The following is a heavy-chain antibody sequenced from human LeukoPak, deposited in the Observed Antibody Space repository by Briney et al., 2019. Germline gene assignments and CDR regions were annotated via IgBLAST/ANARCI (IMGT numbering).Heavy chain of an antibody. CDR2: FDPEDGKT. CDR1: GYTLTELS. J-gene: IGHJ4*02. CDR3: ATDLIVRGAGFDY. Sequence: ASVKVSCKVSGYTLTELSMHWVRQAPGKGLEWMGGFDPEDGKTLYAQTVQGRVTMTEDTSTDTAYMQLSSLRSEDTAVYYCATDLIVRGAGFDYWGQGTLVTVSS. V-gene: IGHV1-24*01. D-gene: IGHD3-10*01.